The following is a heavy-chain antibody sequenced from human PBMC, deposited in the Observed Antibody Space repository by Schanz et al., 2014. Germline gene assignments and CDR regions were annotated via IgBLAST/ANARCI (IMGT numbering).Heavy chain of an antibody. CDR2: FMPFLGIT. Sequence: QVQLVQSGAEVKKPGSSVKVSCKATGDTFDNFGISWVRQAPGQGPEWIGRFMPFLGITNLAQKFQDRVTMTADTATSTAYMELSGLRSEDTAMYYCATTPQVENDPLTGYLAFDSWGLGTLVTVSS. D-gene: IGHD3-9*01. CDR3: ATTPQVENDPLTGYLAFDS. V-gene: IGHV1-69*04. CDR1: GDTFDNFG. J-gene: IGHJ4*02.